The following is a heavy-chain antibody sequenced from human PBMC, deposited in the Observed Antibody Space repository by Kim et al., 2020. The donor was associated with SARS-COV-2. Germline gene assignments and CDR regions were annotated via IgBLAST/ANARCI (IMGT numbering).Heavy chain of an antibody. Sequence: SETLSLTCAVYGGSFSGYYWSWIRQPPGKGLEWIGEINHSGSTNYNPSLKSRVTISVDTSKNQFSLKLSSVTAADTAVYYCARPPYYDILTGYWPLGYWGQGTLVTVSS. CDR1: GGSFSGYY. J-gene: IGHJ4*02. CDR3: ARPPYYDILTGYWPLGY. V-gene: IGHV4-34*01. CDR2: INHSGST. D-gene: IGHD3-9*01.